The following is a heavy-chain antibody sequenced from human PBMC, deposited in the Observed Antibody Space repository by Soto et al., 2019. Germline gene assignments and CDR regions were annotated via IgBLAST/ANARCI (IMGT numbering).Heavy chain of an antibody. CDR1: GHTFTGHH. D-gene: IGHD1-7*01. V-gene: IGHV1-2*02. J-gene: IGHJ4*01. CDR3: ELEQTRTAGFDS. CDR2: IDLDIGDT. Sequence: QVQMVQSGAEVKKPGASVNVSCKASGHTFTGHHMHWVRQAPGQGLEWMGLIDLDIGDTKYAQKFQGRVNSTSDTSITTAYMELRGLRADDTSVYYCELEQTRTAGFDSWGHGTLVTVSS.